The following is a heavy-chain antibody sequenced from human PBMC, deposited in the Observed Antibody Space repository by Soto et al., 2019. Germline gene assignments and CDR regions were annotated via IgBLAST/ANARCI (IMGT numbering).Heavy chain of an antibody. CDR3: ARDRPHYYGSGSHGMDV. Sequence: SETLSLTCTVSGGSISSGGYYWSWIRQHPGKGLEWIGYIYYSGSTYYNPSLKSRVTISVDTSKNQFSLKLSSVTAADTAVYYCARDRPHYYGSGSHGMDVWGQGTTVTVSS. V-gene: IGHV4-31*03. J-gene: IGHJ6*02. CDR1: GGSISSGGYY. D-gene: IGHD3-10*01. CDR2: IYYSGST.